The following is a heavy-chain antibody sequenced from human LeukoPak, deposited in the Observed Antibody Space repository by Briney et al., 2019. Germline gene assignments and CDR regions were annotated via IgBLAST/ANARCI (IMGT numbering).Heavy chain of an antibody. J-gene: IGHJ4*02. CDR2: ISSSGSTI. Sequence: GGSLRLSCAASGFTFSSYEMNWVRQAPGKGLEWVSYISSSGSTIYYADSVKGRFTISRDNAKNSLYLQMNSLRAEDTAVYYCARAYYDSSGYPYWGQGTLVTVSS. D-gene: IGHD3-22*01. CDR1: GFTFSSYE. V-gene: IGHV3-48*03. CDR3: ARAYYDSSGYPY.